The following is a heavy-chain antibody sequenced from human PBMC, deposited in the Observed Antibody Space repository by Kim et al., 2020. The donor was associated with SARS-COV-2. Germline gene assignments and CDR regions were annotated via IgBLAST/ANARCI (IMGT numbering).Heavy chain of an antibody. J-gene: IGHJ4*02. CDR2: IYSAGDT. CDR1: KFTVTKNY. CDR3: AADHGNSWIRD. V-gene: IGHV3-66*01. D-gene: IGHD6-13*01. Sequence: GGSLRLSCAISKFTVTKNYMNWVRQAPGKGLEWVSAIYSAGDTYYADSVKGRFTIFRDNSKNTLYLQLNNLRAEDTAIYYCAADHGNSWIRDRGQGTLIT.